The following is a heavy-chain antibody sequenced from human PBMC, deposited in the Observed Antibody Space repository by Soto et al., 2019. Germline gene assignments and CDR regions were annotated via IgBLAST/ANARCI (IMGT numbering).Heavy chain of an antibody. J-gene: IGHJ5*02. CDR2: IYYSGST. CDR1: GGSISSYY. CDR3: ARDLGFGELLYWFDP. V-gene: IGHV4-59*01. D-gene: IGHD3-10*01. Sequence: QVQLQESGPGLVKPSETLSLTCTVSGGSISSYYWSWIRQPPGKGLEWIGYIYYSGSTNYNPSLKSRVTISVDTSKNQFSLKLSSVTAADTAVYYCARDLGFGELLYWFDPWGQGTLVTVSS.